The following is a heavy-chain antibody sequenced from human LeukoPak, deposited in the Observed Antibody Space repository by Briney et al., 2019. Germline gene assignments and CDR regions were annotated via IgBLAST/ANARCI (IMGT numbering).Heavy chain of an antibody. CDR2: ISYDGSNK. D-gene: IGHD4-17*01. CDR1: GFTFSSYG. Sequence: PGGSLRLSCAASGFTFSSYGVHWVRQAPGKGLEWVAVISYDGSNKYYADSVKGRFTISRDNSKNTLYLQMNSLRAEDTAVYYCANPNNYGDSYFDYWGQGTLVTVSS. V-gene: IGHV3-30*18. CDR3: ANPNNYGDSYFDY. J-gene: IGHJ4*02.